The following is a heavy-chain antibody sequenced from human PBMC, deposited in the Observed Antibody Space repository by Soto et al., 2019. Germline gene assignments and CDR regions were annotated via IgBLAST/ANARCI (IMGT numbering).Heavy chain of an antibody. J-gene: IGHJ5*02. CDR3: ARGGLSSGSVGWFDP. D-gene: IGHD6-19*01. V-gene: IGHV1-69*12. Sequence: QVQLVQSGAEVKKPGSSVNVSCKASGGTFSSYAISWVRQAPGQGLEWMGGVIPIFGTVNYPQKLQGRVTITADESTSTAYMELSSLSSEDTAVYYCARGGLSSGSVGWFDPWGQGTLVTVSS. CDR2: VIPIFGTV. CDR1: GGTFSSYA.